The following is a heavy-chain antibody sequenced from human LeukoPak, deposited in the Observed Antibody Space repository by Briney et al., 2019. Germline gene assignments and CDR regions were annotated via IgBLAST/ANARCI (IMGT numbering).Heavy chain of an antibody. CDR1: GFTFSSYA. V-gene: IGHV3-30*04. CDR2: ISYDGSNK. CDR3: ARDLEVRGIYGMDV. Sequence: QAGGSLRLSCAASGFTFSSYAMHWVRQAPGKGLEWVAVISYDGSNKYYADSVKGRFTISRDNSKNTLYLQMNSLRAEDTAVYYCARDLEVRGIYGMDVWGKGTTVTVSS. D-gene: IGHD3-10*01. J-gene: IGHJ6*04.